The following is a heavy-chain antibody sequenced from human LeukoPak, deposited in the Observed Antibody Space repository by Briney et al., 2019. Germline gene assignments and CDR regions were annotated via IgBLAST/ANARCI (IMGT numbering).Heavy chain of an antibody. D-gene: IGHD3-10*01. CDR1: GFTFDDYG. CDR2: INWNGGST. CDR3: ARETEYYYGSGSINWFDP. J-gene: IGHJ5*02. V-gene: IGHV3-20*01. Sequence: PGGSLRLSCAASGFTFDDYGMSWVRQAPGKGLEWVSGINWNGGSTGYADSVKGRFTISRDNAKNSLYLQMNSLRAEDTALYHCARETEYYYGSGSINWFDPWGQGTLVTVSS.